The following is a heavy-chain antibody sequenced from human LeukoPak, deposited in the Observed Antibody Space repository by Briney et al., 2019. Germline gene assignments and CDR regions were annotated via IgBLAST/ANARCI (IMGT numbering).Heavy chain of an antibody. Sequence: GGSLRLSCAASGFTFSSYAMTWVRQAPGKGLEWVSSITGTTTYTYYGDSVKGRFTISRDNAKNSLYLQMNSLRAEDTAVYYCARTMSGIDAFDIWGQGTMVTVSS. D-gene: IGHD3-3*01. CDR2: ITGTTTYT. V-gene: IGHV3-21*01. J-gene: IGHJ3*02. CDR3: ARTMSGIDAFDI. CDR1: GFTFSSYA.